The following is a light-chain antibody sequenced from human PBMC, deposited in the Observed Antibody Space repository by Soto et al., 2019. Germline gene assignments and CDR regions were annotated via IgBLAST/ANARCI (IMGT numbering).Light chain of an antibody. CDR3: QHYRNSSAWP. Sequence: EILLTQSPGTLALSPGERAALAGRASQSVSSSYLGWYRQKPGQAPRRRIYGAAGRATGIPDRFSGSGSGTDFSLTISRPDPEDSAVYCGQHYRNSSAWPFCHGTKLEV. J-gene: IGKJ1*01. V-gene: IGKV3-20*01. CDR2: GAA. CDR1: QSVSSSY.